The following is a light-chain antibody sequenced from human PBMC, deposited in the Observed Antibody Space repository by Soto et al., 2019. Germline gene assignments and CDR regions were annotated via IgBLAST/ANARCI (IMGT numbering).Light chain of an antibody. CDR3: QQVNSHPLT. CDR1: QGITNS. Sequence: DIQLTQSPSFLSASVGDRVTITCRASQGITNSLVWYQQKPGKAPKVLIYGANLLEDGVSSRFSGSGSGTEFTLTISSLQPEDFATYSCQQVNSHPLTFGGGTKVES. V-gene: IGKV1-9*01. CDR2: GAN. J-gene: IGKJ4*01.